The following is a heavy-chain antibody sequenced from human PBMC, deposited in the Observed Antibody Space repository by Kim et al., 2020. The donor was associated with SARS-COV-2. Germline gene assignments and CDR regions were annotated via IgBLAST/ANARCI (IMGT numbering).Heavy chain of an antibody. CDR3: ARAYYDSSGFYDAFDI. J-gene: IGHJ3*02. D-gene: IGHD3-22*01. Sequence: SLKSRVTISVDKSKNQFALKLSYVTAADTAVYYCARAYYDSSGFYDAFDIWGQGTMVTVSS. V-gene: IGHV4-4*02.